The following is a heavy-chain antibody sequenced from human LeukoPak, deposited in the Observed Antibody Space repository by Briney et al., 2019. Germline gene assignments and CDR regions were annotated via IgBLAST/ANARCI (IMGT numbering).Heavy chain of an antibody. D-gene: IGHD3-22*01. V-gene: IGHV1-69*01. Sequence: SVKVSCKASGGTFSSYAISWVRQAPGQGLEWMGGIIPIFGTANYAQKFQGRVTITADESTSTAYMELSSLRSEDTAVYYCARDTNSYDPASIPTRYWGQGTLVTVSS. CDR2: IIPIFGTA. CDR1: GGTFSSYA. J-gene: IGHJ4*02. CDR3: ARDTNSYDPASIPTRY.